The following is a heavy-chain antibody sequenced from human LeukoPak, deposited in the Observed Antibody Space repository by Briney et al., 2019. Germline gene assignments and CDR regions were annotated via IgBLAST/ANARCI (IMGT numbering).Heavy chain of an antibody. D-gene: IGHD2-15*01. V-gene: IGHV1-69*05. CDR2: INPNFGTA. J-gene: IGHJ6*03. CDR3: ARGYCSGGSCYSVYYYYYMDV. CDR1: GCTFSSYA. Sequence: GASVKVSCKASGCTFSSYAINWVRQAPGQGLEWMGWINPNFGTANYAQKFQGRVTITMDESTSTAYMELSSLRSEDTAVYYCARGYCSGGSCYSVYYYYYMDVWGKGTTVTVSS.